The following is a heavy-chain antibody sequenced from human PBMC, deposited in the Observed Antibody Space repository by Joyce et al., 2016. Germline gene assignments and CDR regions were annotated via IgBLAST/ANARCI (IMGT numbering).Heavy chain of an antibody. Sequence: EVQLLESGGGLVQPGGSLRLSCAASGFTFTSYAMTRVRQAPGKVLEWVSGISGSGDSTHYADSVKGRFTISRDNSKNTLYLQMKSLRAEDTAVYYCAKEEDIVVVPAASSYWGQGTLVTVSS. V-gene: IGHV3-23*01. CDR2: ISGSGDST. CDR3: AKEEDIVVVPAASSY. J-gene: IGHJ4*02. D-gene: IGHD2-2*01. CDR1: GFTFTSYA.